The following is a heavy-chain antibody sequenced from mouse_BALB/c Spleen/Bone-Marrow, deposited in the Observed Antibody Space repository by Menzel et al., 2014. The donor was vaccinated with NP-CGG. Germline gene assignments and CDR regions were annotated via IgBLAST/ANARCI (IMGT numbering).Heavy chain of an antibody. D-gene: IGHD4-1*01. V-gene: IGHV1-69*01. CDR1: GYTFTDYW. Sequence: VQLQQSGAELVMPGASVKMSCEASGYTFTDYWMHWVKQRPGQGLEWIGAIDTSDTYTNYNQKFKGKATLTVDESSSTAYMQLSSLTSEDSAVYFCTRGWDGYYFDYWGQGTTLTVSS. CDR2: IDTSDTYT. J-gene: IGHJ2*01. CDR3: TRGWDGYYFDY.